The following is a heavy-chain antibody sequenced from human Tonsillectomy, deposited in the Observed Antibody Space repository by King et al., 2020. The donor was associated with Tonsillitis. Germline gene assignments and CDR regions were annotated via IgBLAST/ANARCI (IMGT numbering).Heavy chain of an antibody. Sequence: VQLVESGGGLDQPGGSLRLSCSASGFTFSSYAMHWVRQAPGKGLEYVSAISSNGGSTYYADSVKGRFTISRDNSKNTLYLQMSSLRAEDTAVYYCVKDSPPPSLYDFWSGPYYYYGMDVWGQGTTVTVSS. J-gene: IGHJ6*02. D-gene: IGHD3-3*01. V-gene: IGHV3-64D*06. CDR3: VKDSPPPSLYDFWSGPYYYYGMDV. CDR2: ISSNGGST. CDR1: GFTFSSYA.